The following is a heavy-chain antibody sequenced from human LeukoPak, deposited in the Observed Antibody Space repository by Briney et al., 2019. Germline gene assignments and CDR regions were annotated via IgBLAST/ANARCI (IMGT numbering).Heavy chain of an antibody. V-gene: IGHV4-34*01. CDR2: INHSGST. CDR1: GGSFSGYY. Sequence: PSETLSLTCAVYGGSFSGYYWSWIRQPPGKGLEWIGEINHSGSTNYNPSLKSRVTISVDTSKNQFSLKLSSVTAADTAVYYCASGLVGATGDDAFDIWGQGTMVTVSS. D-gene: IGHD1-26*01. CDR3: ASGLVGATGDDAFDI. J-gene: IGHJ3*02.